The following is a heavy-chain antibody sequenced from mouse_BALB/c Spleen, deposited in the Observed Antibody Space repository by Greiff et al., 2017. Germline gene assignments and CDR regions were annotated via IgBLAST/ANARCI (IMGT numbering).Heavy chain of an antibody. Sequence: EVKVVESGGGLVQPGGSLKLSCAASGFTFSSYGMSWVRQTPDKRLELVATINSNGGSTYYPDSVKGRFTISRDNAKNTLYLQMSSLKSEDTAMYYCAREGYYGYDEGAWFAYWGQGTLVTVSA. CDR1: GFTFSSYG. D-gene: IGHD2-2*01. CDR3: AREGYYGYDEGAWFAY. J-gene: IGHJ3*01. V-gene: IGHV5-6-3*01. CDR2: INSNGGST.